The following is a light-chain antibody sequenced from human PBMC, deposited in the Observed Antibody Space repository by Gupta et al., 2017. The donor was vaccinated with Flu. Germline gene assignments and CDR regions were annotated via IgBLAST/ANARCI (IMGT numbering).Light chain of an antibody. V-gene: IGKV4-1*01. CDR1: QGVLFSSNNKNY. Sequence: YLGERATINCKSSQGVLFSSNNKNYLGWYQQKAGQPPKLLIYWASTRESGVPDRFSGSGSGTDFTLTISSLQAEDVAVYYCQQYHSTPFTFGGGTKVEIK. CDR3: QQYHSTPFT. CDR2: WAS. J-gene: IGKJ4*01.